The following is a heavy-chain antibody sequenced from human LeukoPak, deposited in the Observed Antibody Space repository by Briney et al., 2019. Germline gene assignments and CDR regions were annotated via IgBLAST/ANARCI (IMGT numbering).Heavy chain of an antibody. CDR1: GGSISSSYY. CDR3: AREDYYDSSGPIGVDY. Sequence: SETLSLTCTVSGGSISSSYYWGWIRQPPGKGLEWIGSIFYSGSTYYNPSLKSRVTISVDTSKNQFSLKLSSVTAADTAVYYCAREDYYDSSGPIGVDYWGQGTLATVSS. V-gene: IGHV4-39*07. D-gene: IGHD3-22*01. J-gene: IGHJ4*02. CDR2: IFYSGST.